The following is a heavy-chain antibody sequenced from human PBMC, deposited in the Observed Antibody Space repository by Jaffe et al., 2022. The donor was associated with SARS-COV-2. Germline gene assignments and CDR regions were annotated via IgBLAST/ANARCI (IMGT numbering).Heavy chain of an antibody. Sequence: EVQLVESGGGLVQPGGSLRLSCAASGFTFSNYWMTWVRQAPGKGLEWVANINEDGSDKYYVDSVRGRFTISRDNAKNSLYLQMNSLSAEDTAVYYCARDTYRFFDYWGQGTLVTVSS. J-gene: IGHJ4*02. V-gene: IGHV3-7*01. D-gene: IGHD2-2*01. CDR3: ARDTYRFFDY. CDR2: INEDGSDK. CDR1: GFTFSNYW.